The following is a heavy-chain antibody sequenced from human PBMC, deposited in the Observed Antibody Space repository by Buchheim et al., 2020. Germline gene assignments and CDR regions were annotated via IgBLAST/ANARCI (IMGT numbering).Heavy chain of an antibody. Sequence: QVQLVESGGGVVQPGRSLRLSCAASGFTFSSYGMHWVRQAPGKGLEWVAVITYDGSNKYYAHSVKGRFTISRDNSKNTPYLQMNSLRAEDTAVYYCSSNSRSRTSHYFDYWGQGTL. J-gene: IGHJ4*02. V-gene: IGHV3-30*03. D-gene: IGHD4-23*01. CDR1: GFTFSSYG. CDR2: ITYDGSNK. CDR3: SSNSRSRTSHYFDY.